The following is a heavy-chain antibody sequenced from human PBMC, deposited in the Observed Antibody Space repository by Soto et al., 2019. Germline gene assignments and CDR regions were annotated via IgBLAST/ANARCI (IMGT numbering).Heavy chain of an antibody. D-gene: IGHD6-19*01. V-gene: IGHV3-33*01. J-gene: IGHJ4*02. Sequence: QVQLVESGGGVVQPGRSLRLSCAASGFTFSSYGMHWVRQAPGKGLEWVAVIWYDGSNENYADSVKGRFTISRDNSKNTLYLQMHSLRAEDTALYDCARDRRGSGWYEYFDYWGQGTLVTVSS. CDR2: IWYDGSNE. CDR1: GFTFSSYG. CDR3: ARDRRGSGWYEYFDY.